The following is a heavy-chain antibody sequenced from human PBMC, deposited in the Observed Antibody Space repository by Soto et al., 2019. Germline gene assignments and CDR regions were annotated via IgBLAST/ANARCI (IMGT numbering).Heavy chain of an antibody. J-gene: IGHJ2*01. D-gene: IGHD6-19*01. CDR1: GFTFSTYG. Sequence: QVQLVESGGGVVQPGKSLRLSCAASGFTFSTYGMHWVRQAPGKGLEWVAVIYYDGSIKYYADAVQGRFTISRDNSKNTLYLEMNTLRADDTAMYYCARGPPYSSSWHCYFDLWGRGTLVTVSS. V-gene: IGHV3-33*01. CDR3: ARGPPYSSSWHCYFDL. CDR2: IYYDGSIK.